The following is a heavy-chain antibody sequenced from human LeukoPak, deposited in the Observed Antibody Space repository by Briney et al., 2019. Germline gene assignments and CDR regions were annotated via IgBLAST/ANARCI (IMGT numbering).Heavy chain of an antibody. V-gene: IGHV1-18*01. CDR2: ISAYNGYT. D-gene: IGHD6-19*01. Sequence: ASVKVSCKASGFTFTRYGITWVRQAPGQGLEWMGWISAYNGYTTYAQKLQGRVTVTRDPSTSTVYMELRSLSSDDTAVYYCARDPTNTSGRYAHSDYRGQGTLVTVSS. J-gene: IGHJ4*02. CDR3: ARDPTNTSGRYAHSDY. CDR1: GFTFTRYG.